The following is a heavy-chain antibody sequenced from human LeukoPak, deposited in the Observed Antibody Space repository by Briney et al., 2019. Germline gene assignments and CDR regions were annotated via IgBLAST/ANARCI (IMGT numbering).Heavy chain of an antibody. CDR2: IYYGGST. J-gene: IGHJ4*02. CDR3: ARWDDYRLFDY. D-gene: IGHD4-11*01. CDR1: GGSISSYY. V-gene: IGHV4-59*01. Sequence: SETLSLTCTVSGGSISSYYWSWIRQPPGKGLEWIGYIYYGGSTNYNPSLKSRVTISVDTSKNQFSLKLSSVTAADTAVYYCARWDDYRLFDYWGQGTLVTVSS.